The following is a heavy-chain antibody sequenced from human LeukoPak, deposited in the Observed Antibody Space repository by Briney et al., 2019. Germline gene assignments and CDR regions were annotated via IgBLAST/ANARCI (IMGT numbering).Heavy chain of an antibody. V-gene: IGHV4-34*01. CDR1: GGSFSGYY. Sequence: TSETLSLTCAVYGGSFSGYYWSWIRQPPGKGLEWIGEINHSGSTNYNPSLKSRVTISVDTSKNQFSLKLSSVTAADTAVYYCARHRPPLGYCSSTSCYTRPYYFDYWGQGTLVTVSS. J-gene: IGHJ4*02. CDR3: ARHRPPLGYCSSTSCYTRPYYFDY. D-gene: IGHD2-2*02. CDR2: INHSGST.